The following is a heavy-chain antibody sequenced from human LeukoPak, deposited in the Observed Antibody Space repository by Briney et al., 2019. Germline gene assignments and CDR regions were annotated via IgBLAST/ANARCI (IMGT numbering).Heavy chain of an antibody. CDR2: IRGVASNI. Sequence: GGSLRLSCAASGFTFSDYYMTWIRQALGKGLEWVSYIRGVASNIYYADSVKGRFTISRDNAKHSVYLQMNSLRAEDTAVYYCARGGALGMDVWGQGTTVPVSS. J-gene: IGHJ6*02. CDR1: GFTFSDYY. D-gene: IGHD1-26*01. V-gene: IGHV3-11*01. CDR3: ARGGALGMDV.